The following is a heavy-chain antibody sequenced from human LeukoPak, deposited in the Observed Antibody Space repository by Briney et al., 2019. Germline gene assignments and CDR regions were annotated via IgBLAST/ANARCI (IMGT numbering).Heavy chain of an antibody. D-gene: IGHD6-19*01. CDR3: ARETNESGSGWSLDY. CDR2: IYYSGST. J-gene: IGHJ4*02. V-gene: IGHV4-59*12. Sequence: SETLSLTCTVSGGSISSYYWSWIRQPPGKGLEWIGYIYYSGSTNYNPSLKSRVTISVDTSKNQFSLKLSSVTAADTAVYYCARETNESGSGWSLDYWGQGTLVTVSS. CDR1: GGSISSYY.